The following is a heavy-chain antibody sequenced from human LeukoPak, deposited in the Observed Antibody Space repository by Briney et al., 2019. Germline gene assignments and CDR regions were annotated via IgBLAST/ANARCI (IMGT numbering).Heavy chain of an antibody. CDR3: ARDLGYSSGVSDY. D-gene: IGHD6-19*01. CDR1: GYTFTGYY. Sequence: ASVKVSCKASGYTFTGYYMHWVRQAPGQGLEWMGWINPNSGGTNYAQEFQGWVTMTRDTSISTAYMELSRLRSDDTAVYYCARDLGYSSGVSDYWGQGTLVTVSS. J-gene: IGHJ4*02. CDR2: INPNSGGT. V-gene: IGHV1-2*04.